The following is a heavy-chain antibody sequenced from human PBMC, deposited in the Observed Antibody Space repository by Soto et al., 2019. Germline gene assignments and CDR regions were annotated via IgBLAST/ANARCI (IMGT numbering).Heavy chain of an antibody. CDR2: ISAYNGNT. Sequence: ASVKVSCKASGYTFTSYGISWVRQAPGQGLEWMGWISAYNGNTNYAQKLQGRVTMTTDTSTSTAYMELRSLRSDDTAVYYCAREVAWLRLNYYYGMDVWGQGTTVTVS. CDR3: AREVAWLRLNYYYGMDV. J-gene: IGHJ6*02. CDR1: GYTFTSYG. V-gene: IGHV1-18*04. D-gene: IGHD3-16*01.